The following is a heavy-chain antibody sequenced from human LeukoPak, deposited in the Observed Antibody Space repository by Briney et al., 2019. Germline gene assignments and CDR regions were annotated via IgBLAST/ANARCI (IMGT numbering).Heavy chain of an antibody. J-gene: IGHJ6*03. V-gene: IGHV1-18*01. CDR2: ISAYTGNT. CDR1: GYTFTSHG. Sequence: ASVKVSCMASGYTFTSHGISWVRQAAGRGLEWMGWISAYTGNTDLAQNFQGRITMTTDTSTSTAYMELRRLRSDDTAIYYCARDGIQGVVLTGRRNYYYYYMDVWGKGTTVTVSS. D-gene: IGHD3-9*01. CDR3: ARDGIQGVVLTGRRNYYYYYMDV.